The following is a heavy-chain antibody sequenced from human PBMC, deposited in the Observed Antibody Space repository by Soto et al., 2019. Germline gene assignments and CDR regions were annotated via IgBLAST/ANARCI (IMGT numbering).Heavy chain of an antibody. CDR1: GFTFSGSA. CDR3: TSRDYGDYEDYYYYYMDV. V-gene: IGHV3-73*01. Sequence: GGSLRLSCAASGFTFSGSAMHWVRQASGKGLEWVGRIRSKANSYATAYAASVKGRFTISRDDSKNTAYLQMNSLKTEDTAVYYCTSRDYGDYEDYYYYYMDVWGKGTTVTVSS. D-gene: IGHD4-17*01. CDR2: IRSKANSYAT. J-gene: IGHJ6*03.